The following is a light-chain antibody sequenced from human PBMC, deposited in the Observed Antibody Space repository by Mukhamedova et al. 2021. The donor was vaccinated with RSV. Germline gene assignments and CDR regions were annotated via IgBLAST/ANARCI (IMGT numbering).Light chain of an antibody. Sequence: WYQRRVHGKAPKFLIYAASSFQRGVPSRFSGSGSATDFTLTISGLLPEDFATYYCLQDHSYPLTFGGGTKVEIK. J-gene: IGKJ4*01. V-gene: IGKV1-6*01. CDR2: AAS. CDR3: LQDHSYPLT.